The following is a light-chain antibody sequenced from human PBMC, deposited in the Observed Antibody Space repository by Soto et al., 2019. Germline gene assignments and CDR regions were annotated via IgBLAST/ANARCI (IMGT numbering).Light chain of an antibody. Sequence: DIQMTQSPSTLSASVGDRVTITCRASQSISSWLAWYQQKPGKAPKLLIYKASSLESGVPSRFSGSGPGTESTLTSSSLQPDDFATYYCQQYNRYSLTFGQGTKVEIK. CDR2: KAS. J-gene: IGKJ1*01. CDR3: QQYNRYSLT. V-gene: IGKV1-5*03. CDR1: QSISSW.